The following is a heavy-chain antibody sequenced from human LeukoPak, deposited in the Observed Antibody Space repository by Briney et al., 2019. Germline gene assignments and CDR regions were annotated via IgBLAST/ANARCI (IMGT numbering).Heavy chain of an antibody. D-gene: IGHD2-15*01. V-gene: IGHV4-59*01. Sequence: SETLSLTCTVPGGSISSYSWSWIRQPPGKGLEWIGYIYYSGSTNYNPSLKSRVTISVDTSKNQFSLKLSSVTAADTAVYYCARGGRILLYYMDVWGEGTTVTVSS. CDR1: GGSISSYS. J-gene: IGHJ6*03. CDR3: ARGGRILLYYMDV. CDR2: IYYSGST.